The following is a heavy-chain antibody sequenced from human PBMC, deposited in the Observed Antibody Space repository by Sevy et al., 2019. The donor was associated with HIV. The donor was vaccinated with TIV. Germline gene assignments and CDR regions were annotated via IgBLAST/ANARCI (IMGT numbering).Heavy chain of an antibody. J-gene: IGHJ4*02. V-gene: IGHV1-24*01. Sequence: ASVKVSCKVFGYTLSELSMHWVRQTPGKGLEWMGSFDPEDGETIYAQKFQGRVAMTGDTSTDTAYMELRSLRSEDTAVFYCAITKDDYDNSGYPFDYWGQGTLVTVSS. CDR3: AITKDDYDNSGYPFDY. CDR1: GYTLSELS. D-gene: IGHD3-22*01. CDR2: FDPEDGET.